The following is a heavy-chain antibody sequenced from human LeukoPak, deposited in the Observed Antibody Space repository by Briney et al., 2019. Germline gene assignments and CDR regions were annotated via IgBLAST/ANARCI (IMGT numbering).Heavy chain of an antibody. V-gene: IGHV4-4*07. J-gene: IGHJ3*02. CDR2: IYTSGST. Sequence: SENLSLTCTVSGGSISSYYWSWIRQPAGKGLEWIGRIYTSGSTNYNPSLKSRVTMSVDTSKNQFSLKLSSVTAADTAVYYCARADSYSSGLDAFDIWGQGTMVTVSS. CDR3: ARADSYSSGLDAFDI. CDR1: GGSISSYY. D-gene: IGHD6-19*01.